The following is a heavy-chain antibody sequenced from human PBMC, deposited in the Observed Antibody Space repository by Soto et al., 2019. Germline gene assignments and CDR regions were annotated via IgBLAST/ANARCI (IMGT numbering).Heavy chain of an antibody. D-gene: IGHD3-16*01. CDR3: AKGILSATIGPYAMDV. Sequence: SLRLSCEASGFAFSSYAMHWVLHAPGKGLEWVGVISYDGNYIYYADSVKGRFTISRDNSKNTLYVQVNSLRPEDTAVYYCAKGILSATIGPYAMDVWGQGTTVTVS. V-gene: IGHV3-30*18. J-gene: IGHJ6*02. CDR2: ISYDGNYI. CDR1: GFAFSSYA.